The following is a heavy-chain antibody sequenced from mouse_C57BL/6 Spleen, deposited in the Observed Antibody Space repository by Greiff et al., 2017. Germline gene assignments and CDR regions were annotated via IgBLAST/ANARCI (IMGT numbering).Heavy chain of an antibody. CDR1: GYTFTSYW. D-gene: IGHD1-1*01. CDR3: AKPYYYGSSYGY. J-gene: IGHJ2*01. V-gene: IGHV1-61*01. CDR2: IYPSDSET. Sequence: QVQLQQPGAELVRPGSSVKLSCKASGYTFTSYWMDWVKQRPGQGLEWIGNIYPSDSETHYNQKFKDKATLTVDKSSSTAYMQLSSLTSEDSAVYSCAKPYYYGSSYGYWGQGTTLTVSS.